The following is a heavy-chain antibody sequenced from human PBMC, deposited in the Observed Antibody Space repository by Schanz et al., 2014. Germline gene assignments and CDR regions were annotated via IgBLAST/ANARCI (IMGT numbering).Heavy chain of an antibody. CDR2: INPIGGST. V-gene: IGHV1-46*03. D-gene: IGHD2-15*01. J-gene: IGHJ3*02. Sequence: QVQLVQSGAEVRKPGASVKVFCKASGYTFTTYYFYWVRQAPGQGLEWMGIINPIGGSTTYAQKCQGRVTMTRDASTSTVYMELRSLTSEDAAVYYCAAETQGGGGSRPYAFAIWGQGTMVTVSS. CDR1: GYTFTTYY. CDR3: AAETQGGGGSRPYAFAI.